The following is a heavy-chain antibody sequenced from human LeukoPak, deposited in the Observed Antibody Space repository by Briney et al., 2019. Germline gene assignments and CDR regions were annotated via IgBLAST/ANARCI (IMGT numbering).Heavy chain of an antibody. D-gene: IGHD6-13*01. CDR2: IYYSGYT. V-gene: IGHV4-39*07. CDR1: GGSISSSTYY. J-gene: IGHJ5*02. CDR3: ARRPLGSGWYLAYNWFDP. Sequence: SETLSLTCTVSGGSISSSTYYWGWIRQPPGKGLEWIGSIYYSGYTYYNPSLKSRVTISVDTSKNQFSLKLSSVTAADTAVYYCARRPLGSGWYLAYNWFDPWGQGTLVTVSS.